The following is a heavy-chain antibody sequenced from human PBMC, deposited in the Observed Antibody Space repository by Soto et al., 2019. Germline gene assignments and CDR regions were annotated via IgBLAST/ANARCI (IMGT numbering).Heavy chain of an antibody. V-gene: IGHV3-11*01. D-gene: IGHD3-22*01. J-gene: IGHJ4*02. CDR1: GFSFSDYY. CDR2: ISSSGSII. Sequence: QVQLVESGGGLVKPGGSLRLSCAASGFSFSDYYMTWIRQAPGKGLEWVSYISSSGSIIYYADSVKGRFTISRDNAKNSLYLQMNSLRVEDTAVYYCARDLGYYDSSGYFDYWGQGTLVTVSP. CDR3: ARDLGYYDSSGYFDY.